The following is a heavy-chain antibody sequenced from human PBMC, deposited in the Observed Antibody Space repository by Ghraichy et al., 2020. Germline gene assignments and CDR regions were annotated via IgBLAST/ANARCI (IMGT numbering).Heavy chain of an antibody. J-gene: IGHJ5*02. CDR3: ARTIAARTRWFDP. CDR2: INHSGST. Sequence: SETLSLTCAVYGGSFSGYYWSWIRQPPGKGLEWIGEINHSGSTNYNPSLKSRVTISVDTSKNQFSLKLSSVTAADTAVYYCARTIAARTRWFDPWGQGTLVTVSS. V-gene: IGHV4-34*01. D-gene: IGHD6-6*01. CDR1: GGSFSGYY.